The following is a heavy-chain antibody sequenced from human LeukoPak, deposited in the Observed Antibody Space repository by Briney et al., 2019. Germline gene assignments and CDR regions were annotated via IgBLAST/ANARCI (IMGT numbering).Heavy chain of an antibody. D-gene: IGHD4-17*01. V-gene: IGHV3-21*01. CDR1: GFTFSRYS. CDR3: ARVGDYDAFDI. CDR2: ISSSGSYI. Sequence: GGSLRLSRAASGFTFSRYSMNWVRQAPGKRAEWGSSISSSGSYIYYAYSVKGRFTISRDNAKNSLYLQMNSLRADDTAVYYCARVGDYDAFDIWGQGTMVTVSS. J-gene: IGHJ3*02.